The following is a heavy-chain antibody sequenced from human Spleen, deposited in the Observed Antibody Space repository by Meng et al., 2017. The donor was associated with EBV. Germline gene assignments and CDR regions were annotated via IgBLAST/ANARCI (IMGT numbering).Heavy chain of an antibody. Sequence: VQLQESGPGLVKPSQTLFLTCVVSGGSIIRDGYYCSWILQSPGKGLEWIGYIYYTESTYYNPSLKSRVAISVDTSKNQFSLNLRSVTAADTALYYCARTNWSAPYNFDDWGQGTLVTVSS. J-gene: IGHJ4*02. CDR1: GGSIIRDGYY. V-gene: IGHV4-30-4*01. D-gene: IGHD1-1*01. CDR2: IYYTEST. CDR3: ARTNWSAPYNFDD.